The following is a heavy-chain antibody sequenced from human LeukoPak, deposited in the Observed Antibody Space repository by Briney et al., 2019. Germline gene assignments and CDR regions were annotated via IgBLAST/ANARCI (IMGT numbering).Heavy chain of an antibody. J-gene: IGHJ4*02. CDR2: SNPNGGGT. V-gene: IGHV1-2*02. CDR3: ARENNSGWYRKAAFDY. Sequence: ASVKVSCKPSGYTFTGDYTYCVRQAPGQGLEWMGWSNPNGGGTNYAQKFQGRGTLTRDTAISTAYMEVNSLESDDTAVYYCARENNSGWYRKAAFDYWGQGTLVTVTS. CDR1: GYTFTGDY. D-gene: IGHD6-19*01.